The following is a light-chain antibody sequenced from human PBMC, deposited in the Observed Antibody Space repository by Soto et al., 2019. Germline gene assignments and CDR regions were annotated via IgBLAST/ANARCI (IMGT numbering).Light chain of an antibody. Sequence: EIVLTQSPATLSLSPGDTATLSCRASQSIASYLAWYQQKPGQSPRLLIYDASNRATGIPARFSGSGSGTDFTLTISSLEPEDFAVYYCQQRSNWPLTFGGGTKVEIK. CDR2: DAS. CDR1: QSIASY. V-gene: IGKV3-11*01. J-gene: IGKJ4*01. CDR3: QQRSNWPLT.